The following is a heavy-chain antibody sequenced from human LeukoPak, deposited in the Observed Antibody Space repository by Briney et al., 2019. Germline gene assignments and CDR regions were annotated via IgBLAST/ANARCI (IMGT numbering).Heavy chain of an antibody. CDR3: ARERANGGGSYYYYYVMDV. Sequence: SETLSLTCTVSGGSISSSHHYWGWIRQPPGKGLEWIGTIYHSGSTFSNPSLKSRVTISVYTSRNQFSLKLSSVTAADTALYSCARERANGGGSYYYYYVMDVWGKGTTVTVSS. V-gene: IGHV4-39*07. D-gene: IGHD2-8*01. CDR1: GGSISSSHHY. CDR2: IYHSGST. J-gene: IGHJ6*04.